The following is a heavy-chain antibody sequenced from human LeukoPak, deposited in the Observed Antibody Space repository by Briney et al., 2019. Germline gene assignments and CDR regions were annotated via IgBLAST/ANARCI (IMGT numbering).Heavy chain of an antibody. Sequence: SGPALVKPTQTLTLTCTFSGFSLSTSGMCVSWIRQPPGKGLEWIGYIYYSGSTYYNPSLKSRVTISVDTSKNQFSLKLSSVTAADTAVYYCARTYDFWSGYPRYFDYWGQGTLVTVSS. CDR3: ARTYDFWSGYPRYFDY. CDR1: GFSLSTSGMC. D-gene: IGHD3-3*01. J-gene: IGHJ4*02. CDR2: IYYSGST. V-gene: IGHV4-30-4*08.